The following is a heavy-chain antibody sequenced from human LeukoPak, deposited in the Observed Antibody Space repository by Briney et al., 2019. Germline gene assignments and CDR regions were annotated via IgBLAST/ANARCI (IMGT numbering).Heavy chain of an antibody. CDR3: ARAFYYYDSSAGY. CDR1: GYTFTGYY. CDR2: INPNSGGT. V-gene: IGHV1-2*02. J-gene: IGHJ4*02. D-gene: IGHD3-22*01. Sequence: ASVKVSCKASGYTFTGYYTHWVRQAPGQGLEWMGWINPNSGGTNYAQKFQGRVTMTRDTSISTAYMELSRLRSDDTAVYYCARAFYYYDSSAGYWGQGTLVTVSS.